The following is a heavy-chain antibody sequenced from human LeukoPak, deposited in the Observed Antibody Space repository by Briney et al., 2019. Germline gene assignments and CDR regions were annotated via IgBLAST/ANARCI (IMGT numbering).Heavy chain of an antibody. CDR1: GYIFTSYF. CDR2: INPSGGST. D-gene: IGHD5-18*01. J-gene: IGHJ5*02. Sequence: ASVKISCKASGYIFTSYFMHWVRQAPGQGLEWMGLINPSGGSTRYAQKFQGRVTMTRDMSTSTVYMERSSLRSEDTAVYYCARALPHRRLMDTTMEQHWFDPWGQGTLVTVSS. V-gene: IGHV1-46*01. CDR3: ARALPHRRLMDTTMEQHWFDP.